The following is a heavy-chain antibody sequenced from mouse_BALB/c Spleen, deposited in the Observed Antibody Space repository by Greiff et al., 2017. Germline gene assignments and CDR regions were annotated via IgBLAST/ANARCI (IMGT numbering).Heavy chain of an antibody. V-gene: IGHV5-12-2*01. Sequence: EVQRVESGGGLVQPGGSLKLSCAASGFTFSSYTMSWVRQTPEKRLEWVAYISNGGGSTYYPDTVKGRFTISRDNAKNTLYLQMSSLKSEDTAMYYCARHGYYYGSSSAWFAYWGQGTLVTVSA. CDR3: ARHGYYYGSSSAWFAY. J-gene: IGHJ3*01. CDR2: ISNGGGST. D-gene: IGHD1-1*01. CDR1: GFTFSSYT.